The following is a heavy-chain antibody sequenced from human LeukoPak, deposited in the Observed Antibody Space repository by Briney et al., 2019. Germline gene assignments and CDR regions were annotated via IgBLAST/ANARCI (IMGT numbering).Heavy chain of an antibody. CDR3: AGAGNYGDQDAFDI. CDR1: GGSLSSGGYY. J-gene: IGHJ3*02. CDR2: IYYSGST. V-gene: IGHV4-61*08. D-gene: IGHD4-17*01. Sequence: PSETLSLTCTVSGGSLSSGGYYWSWIRQPPGKGLEWIGYIYYSGSTNYNPSLKSRVTISVDTSKNQFSLKLSSVTAADTAVYYCAGAGNYGDQDAFDIWGQGTMVTVSS.